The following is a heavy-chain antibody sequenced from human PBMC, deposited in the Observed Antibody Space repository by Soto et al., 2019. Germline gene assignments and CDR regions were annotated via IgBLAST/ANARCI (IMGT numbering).Heavy chain of an antibody. CDR2: IYWDDDK. V-gene: IGHV2-5*02. CDR1: GFSLSTSGVG. J-gene: IGHJ4*02. D-gene: IGHD3-22*01. CDR3: AHRPYYYDSSGYYLGGGFDY. Sequence: QITLKESGPTLVKPTQTLTLTCTFSGFSLSTSGVGVGWIRQPPGKALEWLALIYWDDDKRYSPSLKSRLTLTKDTSKNQVVLTMTNMDPVDTATYYCAHRPYYYDSSGYYLGGGFDYWGQGTLVTVSS.